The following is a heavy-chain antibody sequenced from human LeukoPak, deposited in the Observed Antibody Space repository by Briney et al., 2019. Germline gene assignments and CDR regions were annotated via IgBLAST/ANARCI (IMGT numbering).Heavy chain of an antibody. J-gene: IGHJ4*02. V-gene: IGHV4-59*01. CDR1: GGSISSYY. Sequence: PSETLSLTCTVSGGSISSYYWSWIRQPPGKGLEWIGYIYYSGSTNYNPSLKSRVTISVDTSKNQFSLKLSSVTAADTAVYYCARTWGIAAASWGQGTLVTVSS. D-gene: IGHD6-25*01. CDR3: ARTWGIAAAS. CDR2: IYYSGST.